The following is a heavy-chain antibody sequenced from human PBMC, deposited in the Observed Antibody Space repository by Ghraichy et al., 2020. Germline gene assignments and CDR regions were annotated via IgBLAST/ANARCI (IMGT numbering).Heavy chain of an antibody. V-gene: IGHV3-7*01. CDR1: GLTFSSYW. J-gene: IGHJ4*02. CDR3: AKTNYDSVWGSYPLGY. D-gene: IGHD3-16*01. Sequence: GGSLRLSCAASGLTFSSYWMSWVRQAPGKGLEWVANIKQDGSEKYYVDSVKGRFTISRDNAKNSLYLQMNSLRDEDTAVYYCAKTNYDSVWGSYPLGYWGQGTLVTVSS. CDR2: IKQDGSEK.